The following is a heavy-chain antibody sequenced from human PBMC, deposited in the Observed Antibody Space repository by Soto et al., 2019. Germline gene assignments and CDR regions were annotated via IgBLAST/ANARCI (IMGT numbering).Heavy chain of an antibody. CDR2: ISGSGGST. D-gene: IGHD3-22*01. J-gene: IGHJ4*02. V-gene: IGHV3-23*01. Sequence: PGGSLRLACAASGFTFSSYAMSWVRQAPGKGLEWVSAISGSGGSTYYADSVKGRFTISRDNSKNTLYLQMNSLRAEDTAVYYCAKGGYYYDSSAYYWGQGTLVTVSS. CDR3: AKGGYYYDSSAYY. CDR1: GFTFSSYA.